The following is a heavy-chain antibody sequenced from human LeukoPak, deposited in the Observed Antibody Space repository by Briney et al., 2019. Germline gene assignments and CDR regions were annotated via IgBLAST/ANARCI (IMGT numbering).Heavy chain of an antibody. CDR2: NYPGDSDT. Sequence: GESLKIPCKGPGYSFTSYWIGWVRQMPGKGLEWMGINYPGDSDTRYSPPFHGQVAISADKSISTAYLQWSSLEASDTAMYYCARHAPLVRGVIYYFDHWGQGTLVTVSS. CDR1: GYSFTSYW. V-gene: IGHV5-51*01. J-gene: IGHJ4*02. D-gene: IGHD3-10*01. CDR3: ARHAPLVRGVIYYFDH.